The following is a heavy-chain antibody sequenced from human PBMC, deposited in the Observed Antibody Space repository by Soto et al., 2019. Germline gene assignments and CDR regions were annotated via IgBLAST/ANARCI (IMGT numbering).Heavy chain of an antibody. CDR2: IYYSGST. Sequence: QVQLQESGPGLVKPSETLSLTCTVSGGSISSYYWSWIRQPPGKGLEWIGYIYYSGSTNYNPSLKSRVTISGDTSKNQFSLKLSSVTAADTAVYYCARQGYSSGWYAWFDPWGQGTLVTVSS. D-gene: IGHD6-19*01. CDR3: ARQGYSSGWYAWFDP. J-gene: IGHJ5*02. V-gene: IGHV4-59*08. CDR1: GGSISSYY.